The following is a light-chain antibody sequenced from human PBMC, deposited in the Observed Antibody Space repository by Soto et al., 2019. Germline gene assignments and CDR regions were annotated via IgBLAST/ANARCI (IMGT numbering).Light chain of an antibody. V-gene: IGLV3-9*01. CDR1: NIGSKN. CDR3: QVWDSSTDVV. J-gene: IGLJ2*01. CDR2: RDS. Sequence: SYELTQPLSVSVGLGQTARITCGGNNIGSKNVHWYQQKPGQAPVLVIYRDSNRPSGIPERFSGSNSGNTATLTISRAQAGDEADYYCQVWDSSTDVVFGGGTKLTVL.